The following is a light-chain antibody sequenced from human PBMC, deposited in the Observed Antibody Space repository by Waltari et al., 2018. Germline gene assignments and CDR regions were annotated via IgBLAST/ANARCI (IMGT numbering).Light chain of an antibody. CDR2: DAS. CDR1: LSVSTY. J-gene: IGKJ4*01. CDR3: QQRSNGLT. Sequence: ETVLTQSPDILSLSPGERATLSCRASLSVSTYLAWYQQKPGQAPRLLVYDASNRATGTPARFRGSGSGTDFTLTISSLEPEDFAVYYCQQRSNGLTFGGGTKVEIK. V-gene: IGKV3-11*01.